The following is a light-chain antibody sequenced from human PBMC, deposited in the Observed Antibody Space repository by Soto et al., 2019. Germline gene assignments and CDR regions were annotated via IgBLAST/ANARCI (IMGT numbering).Light chain of an antibody. V-gene: IGKV3-20*01. CDR3: QPCCNAPP. J-gene: IGKJ5*01. CDR2: ASV. Sequence: LSLCGGQSTTLESKTSQSSGSNFVAWYQQTPGQAPRLLIYASVTRATGIPDRFSGSASGTDATLIINRLEPEDVAVYYGQPCCNAPPLGQGTRLEIK. CDR1: QSSGSNF.